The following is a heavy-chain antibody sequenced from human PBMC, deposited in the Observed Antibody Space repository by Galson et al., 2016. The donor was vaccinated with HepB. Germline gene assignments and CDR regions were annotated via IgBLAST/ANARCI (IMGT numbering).Heavy chain of an antibody. Sequence: SLRLSCAASGFTFTDAWMSWVRQAPGKGLEWLGRILSNTDGGTTDYAAPVKGRITISRDDSKNTVHLQMNSLETEDTAVYYCTTYRYNYDTLGVDYWGQGTLVTVSS. V-gene: IGHV3-15*01. D-gene: IGHD1-1*01. CDR1: GFTFTDAW. J-gene: IGHJ4*02. CDR2: ILSNTDGGTT. CDR3: TTYRYNYDTLGVDY.